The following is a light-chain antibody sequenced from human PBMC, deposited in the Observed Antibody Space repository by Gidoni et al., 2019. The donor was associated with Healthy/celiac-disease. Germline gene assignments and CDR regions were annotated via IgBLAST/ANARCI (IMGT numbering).Light chain of an antibody. Sequence: EIVMTPSPATLSVSPGERATLSCRASQSVSSNFAWYQQKPGQAPRILIYGASTRATGIPARFSGSGSGTEFTLTISSLQSEDFEVYYCQQYNNWPQTFGQGTKVEIK. J-gene: IGKJ1*01. CDR2: GAS. V-gene: IGKV3-15*01. CDR3: QQYNNWPQT. CDR1: QSVSSN.